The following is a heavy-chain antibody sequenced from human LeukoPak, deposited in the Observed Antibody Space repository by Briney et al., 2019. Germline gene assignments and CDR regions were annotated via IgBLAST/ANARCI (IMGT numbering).Heavy chain of an antibody. V-gene: IGHV3-13*01. CDR2: IGTAGDT. CDR1: GFTFDDYT. CDR3: AGAGSETQWRAFDF. D-gene: IGHD6-19*01. J-gene: IGHJ4*02. Sequence: GGSLRLSCAASGFTFDDYTMHWVRQATGKGLEWFSGIGTAGDTYYAGSVKGRFTISRENAKNSLYLQMNSLTAGDTAVYYCAGAGSETQWRAFDFWGQGALVTVFS.